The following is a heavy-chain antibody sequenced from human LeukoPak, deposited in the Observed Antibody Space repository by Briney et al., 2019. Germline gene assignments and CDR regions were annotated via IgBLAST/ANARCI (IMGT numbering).Heavy chain of an antibody. J-gene: IGHJ5*02. CDR3: ARKLRLGGNWFDP. CDR1: GGTFTSYV. Sequence: ASVKVSCKTSGGTFTSYVITWVRQAPGQGLEWMGKIIPISGKTNYAQKFQGRVTFTADESTSTAYMELSSLRSEDTALYYCARKLRLGGNWFDPWGQGTLVTVSS. CDR2: IIPISGKT. D-gene: IGHD1-26*01. V-gene: IGHV1-69*13.